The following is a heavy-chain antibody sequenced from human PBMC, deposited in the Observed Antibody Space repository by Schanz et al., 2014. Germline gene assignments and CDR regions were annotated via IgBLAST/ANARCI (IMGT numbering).Heavy chain of an antibody. Sequence: EVQLLESGGGLVQPGGSLRLSCLASGFAFSSYGMNWLRQAPGKGLEWVAAVSSRSDEIKYADSVRGRFTISRDNAENTLFLQMNSLRAEDTAVYYCARKVVATIGGYYDNWGQGTLXIVSS. CDR1: GFAFSSYG. D-gene: IGHD5-12*01. V-gene: IGHV3-23*05. J-gene: IGHJ4*02. CDR3: ARKVVATIGGYYDN. CDR2: VSSRSDEI.